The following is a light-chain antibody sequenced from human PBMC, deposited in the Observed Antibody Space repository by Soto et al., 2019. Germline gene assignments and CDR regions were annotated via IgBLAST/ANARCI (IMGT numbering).Light chain of an antibody. CDR1: QSVRNN. J-gene: IGKJ4*01. CDR2: GAS. Sequence: EIVMTQSPATLSVSPGESATLSCRACQSVRNNLAWYQQKPGQAPRLLIYGASNRATGIPARFSGSGSGTEFTLTISSLQSEDIAIYYCQQHDNWPPVTFGGGTNVEIK. CDR3: QQHDNWPPVT. V-gene: IGKV3-15*01.